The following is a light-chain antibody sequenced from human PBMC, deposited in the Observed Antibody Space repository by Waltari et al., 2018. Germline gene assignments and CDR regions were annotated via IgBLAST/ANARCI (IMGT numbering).Light chain of an antibody. V-gene: IGLV4-69*01. CDR1: SGHSSNV. CDR2: VNSDGSQ. J-gene: IGLJ3*02. CDR3: QTGGHGTWV. Sequence: QLVVTQSPSASASLGASVKLTCTLSSGHSSNVIAWLQQHPGRGPRYLMTVNSDGSQSKGAGFPDRFSGSSSGAVRYLTISNLQSEDEADYYCQTGGHGTWVFGGGTKLTVL.